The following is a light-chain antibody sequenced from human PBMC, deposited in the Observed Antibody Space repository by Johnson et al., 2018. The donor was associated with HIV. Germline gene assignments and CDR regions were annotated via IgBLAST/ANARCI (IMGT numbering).Light chain of an antibody. V-gene: IGLV1-51*02. CDR1: SSNIGNNY. CDR2: ENN. Sequence: QSVLTQPPSVSAAPGQKVTISCSGSSSNIGNNYVSWYQQLPGTAPKLLIYENNKRPSGIPDRFSGSKSGTSATLGITGLQTRDEADYYWGTWDSSLTAYVFGTGAKVTVL. J-gene: IGLJ1*01. CDR3: GTWDSSLTAYV.